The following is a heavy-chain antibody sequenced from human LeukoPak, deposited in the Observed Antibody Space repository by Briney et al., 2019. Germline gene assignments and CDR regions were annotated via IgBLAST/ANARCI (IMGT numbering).Heavy chain of an antibody. CDR1: GYTFTGYY. D-gene: IGHD6-13*01. CDR2: INPNSGGT. Sequence: ASVKVSCKASGYTFTGYYMHWVRQAPGQGLEWMGWINPNSGGTNYAQKFQGRVTMTRDTSISTAYMELSRLRSDDTAVYYCAREAGKNSSSWYDHDAFDIWGQGTMVTVSS. J-gene: IGHJ3*02. V-gene: IGHV1-2*02. CDR3: AREAGKNSSSWYDHDAFDI.